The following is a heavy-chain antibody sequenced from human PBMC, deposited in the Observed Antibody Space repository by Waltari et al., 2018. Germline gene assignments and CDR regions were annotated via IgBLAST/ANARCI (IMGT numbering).Heavy chain of an antibody. J-gene: IGHJ4*02. V-gene: IGHV3-7*01. CDR2: IKRDRSEK. CDR3: ARAFLAVAGKPAVYFDY. Sequence: EVQLVESGGGLVQPGGSLRLSCAASGFTFRSYWMSWVRQAPGKGREWVANIKRDRSEKYFVEPVKGRFTISRDNAKNSLYLQMNSRRAEDAAVYYCARAFLAVAGKPAVYFDYWGQGTLVTVSS. D-gene: IGHD6-19*01. CDR1: GFTFRSYW.